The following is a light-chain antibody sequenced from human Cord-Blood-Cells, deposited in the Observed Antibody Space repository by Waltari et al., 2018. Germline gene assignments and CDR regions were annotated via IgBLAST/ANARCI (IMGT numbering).Light chain of an antibody. V-gene: IGKV1-39*01. Sequence: DIQMTQSPASLSPSVGARVTTTCRASQSISSYLTWYQQKPGTAPKLLIYAAASLHSGVPSRFSGSGSGADFTLTVSSLQPEDFATYYGQQGYGTPLTFGGGTKVEIE. CDR3: QQGYGTPLT. J-gene: IGKJ4*01. CDR2: AAA. CDR1: QSISSY.